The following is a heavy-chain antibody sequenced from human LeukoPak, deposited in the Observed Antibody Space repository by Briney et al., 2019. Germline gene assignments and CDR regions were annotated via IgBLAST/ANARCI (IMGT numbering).Heavy chain of an antibody. D-gene: IGHD5-18*01. CDR1: GFTFSSYG. CDR2: ISYDGSNK. J-gene: IGHJ4*02. V-gene: IGHV3-30*03. Sequence: PGGSLRLSCAASGFTFSSYGMHWVRQAPGKGLEWVAVISYDGSNKYYADSVKGRFTISRDNSKNTLYLQMNSLRAEDTAVYYCASGGYSYGRYWGQGTLVTVSS. CDR3: ASGGYSYGRY.